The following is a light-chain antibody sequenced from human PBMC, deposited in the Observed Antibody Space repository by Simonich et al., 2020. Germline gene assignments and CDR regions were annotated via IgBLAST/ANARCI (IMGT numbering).Light chain of an antibody. J-gene: IGLJ3*02. CDR3: MIWHSSASV. Sequence: QAVLTQPASLSASPGASASLTCTLRSGLNVGTYRIYWYQQKPGSPPQYLLRYKSDSDKQPGSGVPSRFSGSKEASANAGILLISGLQSEDEADYYCMIWHSSASVFGGGTKLTVL. V-gene: IGLV5-45*01. CDR2: YKSDSDK. CDR1: SGLNVGTYR.